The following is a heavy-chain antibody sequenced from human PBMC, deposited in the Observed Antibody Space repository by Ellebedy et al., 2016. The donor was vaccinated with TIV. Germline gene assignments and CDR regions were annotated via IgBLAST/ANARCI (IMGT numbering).Heavy chain of an antibody. Sequence: ASVKVSXXASGYTFTSYGINWVRQAPGQGLEWMGWISAYNGNTNYAQKLQGRVTMTTDTSTSTAYMELRSLRSDDTAVYYCAREAYYDSSAFDYWGQGTLVTVSS. CDR1: GYTFTSYG. D-gene: IGHD3-22*01. CDR2: ISAYNGNT. J-gene: IGHJ4*02. CDR3: AREAYYDSSAFDY. V-gene: IGHV1-18*01.